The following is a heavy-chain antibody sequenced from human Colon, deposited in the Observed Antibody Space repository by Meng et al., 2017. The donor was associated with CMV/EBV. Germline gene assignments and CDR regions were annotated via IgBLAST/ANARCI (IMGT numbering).Heavy chain of an antibody. CDR1: GFTFYTYE. D-gene: IGHD5-12*01. V-gene: IGHV3-48*03. J-gene: IGHJ4*02. Sequence: GESLKISCAGTGFTFYTYEMNWVRQAPGKGLEWVSFINSVGSTTYYADSVKGRFTISRDNAKNSLYLEMNSLRVEDTAVYYCARDNVYYNGYDSDWGQGTLVTVSS. CDR3: ARDNVYYNGYDSD. CDR2: INSVGSTT.